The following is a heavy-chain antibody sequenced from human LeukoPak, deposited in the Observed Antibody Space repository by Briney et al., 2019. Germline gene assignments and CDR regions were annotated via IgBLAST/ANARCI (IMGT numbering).Heavy chain of an antibody. CDR1: GGSINSGGYS. CDR3: ARVAFYGAIPDDI. CDR2: IYHGGST. D-gene: IGHD2-21*01. J-gene: IGHJ3*02. V-gene: IGHV4-30-2*01. Sequence: SETLPLTCAVSGGSINSGGYSWSWIRQPPGKGPEWIGYIYHGGSTHYNSSLKSRVTISVDKSKNQFSLNLYSVTAADTAVYYCARVAFYGAIPDDIWGQGTMVTVSS.